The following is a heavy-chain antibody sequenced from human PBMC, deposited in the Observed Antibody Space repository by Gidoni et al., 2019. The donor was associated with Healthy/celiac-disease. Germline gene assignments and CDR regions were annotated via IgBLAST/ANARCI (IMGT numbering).Heavy chain of an antibody. CDR2: MNPNRGNT. CDR1: GYTFTSYD. V-gene: IGHV1-8*01. Sequence: QVQLVQSGAEVKKPVASVNVTCKASGYTFTSYDINWFRHATGQGLEWMGLMNPNRGNTGYAQKFQGRVTMTRNTSISTAYMELSSLRSEETAVYYCARGLGFRNNGMGVWGQGTTVNVSS. D-gene: IGHD3-10*01. CDR3: ARGLGFRNNGMGV. J-gene: IGHJ6*02.